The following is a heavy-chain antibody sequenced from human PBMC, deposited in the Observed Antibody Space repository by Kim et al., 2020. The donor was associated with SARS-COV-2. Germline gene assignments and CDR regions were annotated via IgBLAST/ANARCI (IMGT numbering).Heavy chain of an antibody. V-gene: IGHV3-23*01. J-gene: IGHJ5*02. CDR3: ARSDYDYVWGTYRYVNS. D-gene: IGHD3-16*02. CDR2: ISGSGRTT. CDR1: GFTFNNYA. Sequence: GGSLRLSCLASGFTFNNYAMTWVRQAPGKGLEWVSTISGSGRTTYYADSVRGRFTISRDNSKDTLFLQMDTLRAEDTAMFYCARSDYDYVWGTYRYVNSWGQGTLVTVSS.